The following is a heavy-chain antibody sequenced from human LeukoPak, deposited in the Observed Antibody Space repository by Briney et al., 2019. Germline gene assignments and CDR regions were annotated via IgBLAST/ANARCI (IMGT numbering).Heavy chain of an antibody. CDR1: GYTFTSYY. Sequence: GASVKVSCKASGYTFTSYYMHWVRQAPGQGLEWMGWISAYNGNTNYAQKLQGRVTMTTDTSTSTAYMELRSLRSDDTAVYYCARDSVTTSLDYWGQGTLVTVSS. J-gene: IGHJ4*02. CDR3: ARDSVTTSLDY. V-gene: IGHV1-18*04. CDR2: ISAYNGNT. D-gene: IGHD4-17*01.